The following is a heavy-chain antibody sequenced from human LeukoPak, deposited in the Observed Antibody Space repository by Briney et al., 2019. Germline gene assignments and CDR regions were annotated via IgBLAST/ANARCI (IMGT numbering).Heavy chain of an antibody. V-gene: IGHV4-34*01. CDR3: ARGSPYGRSWLDP. CDR1: GGSFSGYY. J-gene: IGHJ5*02. D-gene: IGHD3-10*01. Sequence: SETLSLTCAVYGGSFSGYYWSWIRQPPGKGLEWIGEINHSGSTNYNPSLKSRVTISVDTSKNQFSLKLSSVTAADTAVYYCARGSPYGRSWLDPWGQGTLVTVSS. CDR2: INHSGST.